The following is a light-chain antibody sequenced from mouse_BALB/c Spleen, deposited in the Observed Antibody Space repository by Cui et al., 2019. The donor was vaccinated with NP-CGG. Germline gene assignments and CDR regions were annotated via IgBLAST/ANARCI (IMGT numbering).Light chain of an antibody. V-gene: IGLV1*01. Sequence: QAVVTQESALPKSPGETVTLTCRSSTGAVTTSNYANWVQEKPDHLFTGLIGGTNNRAPGVPARFSGSLIRDKAALTITGAQTEDEAIYFCALWYSNHWVFGGGTKLTVL. CDR1: TGAVTTSNY. CDR3: ALWYSNHWV. CDR2: GTN. J-gene: IGLJ1*01.